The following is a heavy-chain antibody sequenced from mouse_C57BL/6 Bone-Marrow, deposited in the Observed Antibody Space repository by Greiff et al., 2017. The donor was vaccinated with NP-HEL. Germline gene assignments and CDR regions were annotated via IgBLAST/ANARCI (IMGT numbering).Heavy chain of an antibody. V-gene: IGHV5-12*01. CDR3: ARDYDGLYYAMDY. CDR2: ISNGGGST. J-gene: IGHJ4*01. Sequence: EVKLVESGGGLVQPGGSLKLSCAASGFTFSDYYMYWVRQTPEKRLEWVAYISNGGGSTYYPDTVKGRFTISRDNAKNTLYLQMSRLKSEDTAMYYCARDYDGLYYAMDYWGQGTSVTVSS. D-gene: IGHD2-3*01. CDR1: GFTFSDYY.